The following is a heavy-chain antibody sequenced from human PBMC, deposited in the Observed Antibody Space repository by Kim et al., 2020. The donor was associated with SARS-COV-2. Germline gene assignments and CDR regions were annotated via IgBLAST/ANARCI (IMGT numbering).Heavy chain of an antibody. D-gene: IGHD5-12*01. CDR3: ARDLLHSGYDY. CDR2: INAGNGNI. V-gene: IGHV1-3*01. CDR1: GYTFTNYA. J-gene: IGHJ4*02. Sequence: ASVKVSCKPSGYTFTNYAIQWVRQAPGQGLEWMGWINAGNGNIKYSQKFQGRATLTWDTSASTAYMELRALTSEDTAVYYCARDLLHSGYDYWGQGTLVTVSS.